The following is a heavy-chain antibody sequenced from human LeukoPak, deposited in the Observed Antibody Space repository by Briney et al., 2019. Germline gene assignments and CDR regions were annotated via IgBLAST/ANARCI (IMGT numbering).Heavy chain of an antibody. CDR3: ARDVHGDYGSGWFDP. J-gene: IGHJ5*02. D-gene: IGHD4-17*01. V-gene: IGHV1-69*05. CDR1: GGTFNNSA. CDR2: IMPLFGTA. Sequence: SVKVSXKTSGGTFNNSAISWVQQAPGQGLEWLGGIMPLFGTAGYAQKFQGRVTITKDESTRTVYLELTSLTSDDTAVYYCARDVHGDYGSGWFDPWGQGTLVSVSS.